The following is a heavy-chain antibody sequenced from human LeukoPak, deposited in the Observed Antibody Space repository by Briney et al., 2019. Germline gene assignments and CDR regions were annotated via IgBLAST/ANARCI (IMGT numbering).Heavy chain of an antibody. D-gene: IGHD2-2*01. V-gene: IGHV3-7*01. CDR2: IKQDGSEK. CDR1: GGSISSSSYY. Sequence: ETLSLTCTVSGGSISSSSYYWGWIRQPPGKGLEWVANIKQDGSEKYYVDSVKGRFTISRDNAKNSLYLQMNSLRAEDTAVYYCAREPAAFYYYYYYYMDVWGKGATVTISS. J-gene: IGHJ6*03. CDR3: AREPAAFYYYYYYYMDV.